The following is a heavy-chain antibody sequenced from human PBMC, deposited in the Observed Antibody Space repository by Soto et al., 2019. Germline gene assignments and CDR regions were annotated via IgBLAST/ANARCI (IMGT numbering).Heavy chain of an antibody. CDR3: ARVGPYYYYYYMDV. J-gene: IGHJ6*03. CDR2: IKQDGSEK. Sequence: GGSLRLSCAASGFTFSSYWMSWVRQAPGKGLEWVANIKQDGSEKYYVDSVKGRFTISRDNAKNSLYLQMNSLRAEDTAVYYCARVGPYYYYYYMDVWGKGTTVTVSS. V-gene: IGHV3-7*01. CDR1: GFTFSSYW.